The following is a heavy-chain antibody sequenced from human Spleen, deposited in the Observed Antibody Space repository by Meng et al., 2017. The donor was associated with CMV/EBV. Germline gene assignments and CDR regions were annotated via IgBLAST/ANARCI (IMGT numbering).Heavy chain of an antibody. V-gene: IGHV3-33*01. CDR1: GFTFSSDG. J-gene: IGHJ4*02. Sequence: SGAGSGFTFSSDGMNWVRQGSRKGLEWVAVIWYYGRNKNYAESVKGRFTISRDNSKNTLYLQMNSLRTEDTAVYYCAAGGPPPYDYWGQGTLVTVSS. D-gene: IGHD3-10*01. CDR2: IWYYGRNK. CDR3: AAGGPPPYDY.